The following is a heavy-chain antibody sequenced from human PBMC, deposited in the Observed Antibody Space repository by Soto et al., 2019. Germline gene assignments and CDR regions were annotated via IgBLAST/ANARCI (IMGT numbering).Heavy chain of an antibody. CDR3: ARVEVYYYSSGYYHKPPDY. V-gene: IGHV4-30-4*01. J-gene: IGHJ4*02. CDR2: IYYSGST. Sequence: QVPLQESGPGLVKPSQTLSLTCTVSGGSISRGDYYRRWIRQPPGTGMEWIGYIYYSGSTYYNPSLQIHVTISVDTSNNQFSLKLSSVTAAATAVYYWARVEVYYYSSGYYHKPPDYWGQGALVTVSS. D-gene: IGHD3-22*01. CDR1: GGSISRGDYY.